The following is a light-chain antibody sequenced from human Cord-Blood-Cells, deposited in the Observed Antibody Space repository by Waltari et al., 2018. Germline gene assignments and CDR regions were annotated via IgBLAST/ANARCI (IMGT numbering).Light chain of an antibody. CDR3: QQYNSYSRT. V-gene: IGKV1-5*03. CDR2: KAS. CDR1: QSISSW. J-gene: IGKJ1*01. Sequence: DMQLTPSPPPLSASVGHRVTITCRASQSISSWLAWYQQKPGKAPKLLIYKASSLESGVPSRFSGSGSGTEFTLTISSLQPDDFATYYCQQYNSYSRTFGQGTKVEIK.